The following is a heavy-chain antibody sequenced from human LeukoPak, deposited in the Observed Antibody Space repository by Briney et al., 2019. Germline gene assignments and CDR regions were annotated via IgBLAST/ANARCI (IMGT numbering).Heavy chain of an antibody. J-gene: IGHJ4*02. V-gene: IGHV3-48*01. CDR1: GFTFSSYS. CDR2: ITTSGGAK. CDR3: AKNPNYYDSSLVY. D-gene: IGHD3-22*01. Sequence: GGSLRLSCAASGFTFSSYSMNWVRQAPGKGLEWISYITTSGGAKNYADSVKGRFTISRDNSKNTLYLQMNSLRAEDTAVYYCAKNPNYYDSSLVYWGQGTLVTVSS.